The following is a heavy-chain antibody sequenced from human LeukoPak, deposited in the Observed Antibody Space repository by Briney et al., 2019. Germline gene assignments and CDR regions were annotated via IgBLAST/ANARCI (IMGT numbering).Heavy chain of an antibody. V-gene: IGHV4-34*01. CDR1: GGSFSGYY. CDR3: ARVMYYYGSGSYRGYFDY. J-gene: IGHJ4*02. CDR2: INHSGST. Sequence: SETLSLTCAVYGGSFSGYYWSWIRQPPGKGLEWIWEINHSGSTNYNPSLKSRVTISVDTSKNQFSLKLSSVTAADTAVYYCARVMYYYGSGSYRGYFDYWGQGTLVTVSS. D-gene: IGHD3-10*01.